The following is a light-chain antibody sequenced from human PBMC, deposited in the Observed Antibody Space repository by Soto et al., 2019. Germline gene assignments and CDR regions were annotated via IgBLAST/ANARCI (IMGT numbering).Light chain of an antibody. Sequence: IVMTQSPASLSVSPGERATLSCRASQSVNNNLAWYQQRPGQAPRLLIYGASTRATDIPARFSGSGSGTEFTLTISSLQSEDFAVYYCQQYNNWPPHTFGGGTKVEIK. V-gene: IGKV3-15*01. J-gene: IGKJ4*01. CDR2: GAS. CDR3: QQYNNWPPHT. CDR1: QSVNNN.